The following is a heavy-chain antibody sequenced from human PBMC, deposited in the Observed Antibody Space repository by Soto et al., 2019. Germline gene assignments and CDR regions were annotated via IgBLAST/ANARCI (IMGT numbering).Heavy chain of an antibody. D-gene: IGHD6-13*01. CDR2: IIPIFGTA. CDR1: VGTFSSYA. J-gene: IGHJ4*02. CDR3: ARRSSSWYFDY. Sequence: SVTVSCKASVGTFSSYAISWVRQAPGQGLEWMGGIIPIFGTANYAQKFQGRVTITADESTSTAYMELSSLRAEDTAVYYCARRSSSWYFDYWGQGTLVTVSS. V-gene: IGHV1-69*13.